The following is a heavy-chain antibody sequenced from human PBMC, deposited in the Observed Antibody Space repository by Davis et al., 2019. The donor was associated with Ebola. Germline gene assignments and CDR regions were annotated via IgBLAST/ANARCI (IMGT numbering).Heavy chain of an antibody. J-gene: IGHJ4*02. CDR1: GYTFTSYG. Sequence: ASVKVSCKASGYTFTSYGISWVRQAPGQGLEWMGWISAYNGNTNYAQKLQGRVTMTTDTSTSTAYMELRSLRSDDTAVYYCASLRTGYTTSSIVFWGQGSQVTVSS. CDR3: ASLRTGYTTSSIVF. CDR2: ISAYNGNT. D-gene: IGHD2-2*02. V-gene: IGHV1-18*01.